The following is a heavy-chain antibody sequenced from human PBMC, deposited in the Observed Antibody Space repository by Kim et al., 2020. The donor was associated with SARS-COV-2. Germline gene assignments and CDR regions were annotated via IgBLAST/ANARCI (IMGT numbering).Heavy chain of an antibody. D-gene: IGHD3-22*01. CDR3: ARDIYYYDSSGYYPDY. CDR2: ISAYNGNT. Sequence: ASVKVSCKASGYTFTSYGISWVRQAPGQGLEWMGWISAYNGNTNYAQKLQGRVTMTTDTSTSTAYMELRSLRSDDTAVYYCARDIYYYDSSGYYPDYWGQGTLVTVSS. J-gene: IGHJ4*02. V-gene: IGHV1-18*01. CDR1: GYTFTSYG.